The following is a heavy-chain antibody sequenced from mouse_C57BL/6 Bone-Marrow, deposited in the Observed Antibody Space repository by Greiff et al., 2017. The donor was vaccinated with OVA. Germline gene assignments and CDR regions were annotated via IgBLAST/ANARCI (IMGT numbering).Heavy chain of an antibody. CDR1: GFTFTDYY. V-gene: IGHV7-3*01. CDR3: ARVPRTVPFDY. J-gene: IGHJ2*01. CDR2: IRNKANGYTT. Sequence: EVKLMESGGGLVQPGGSLSLSCAASGFTFTDYYMSWVRQPPGKALEWLGFIRNKANGYTTEYSASVKGRFTISRDNSQSILYLQMNALRAEDSATYYCARVPRTVPFDYWGQGTTLTVSS. D-gene: IGHD4-1*01.